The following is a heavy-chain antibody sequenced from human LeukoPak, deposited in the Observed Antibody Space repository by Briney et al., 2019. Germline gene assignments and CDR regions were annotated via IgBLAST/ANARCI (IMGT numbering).Heavy chain of an antibody. D-gene: IGHD3-22*01. V-gene: IGHV3-74*01. Sequence: GGSLRLSCAASGFTFSSSWMLWVRQAPGKGLLWVSRINTDGSSTSYADSVKGRFTISRDNSKNTLYLQMNSLRAEDTAVYYCARERSYYDSSGYPGGWFYYMDVWGKGTTVTVSS. CDR1: GFTFSSSW. CDR2: INTDGSST. CDR3: ARERSYYDSSGYPGGWFYYMDV. J-gene: IGHJ6*03.